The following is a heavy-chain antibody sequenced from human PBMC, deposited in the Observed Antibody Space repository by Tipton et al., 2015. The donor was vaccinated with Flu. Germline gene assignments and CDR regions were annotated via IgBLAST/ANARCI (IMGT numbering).Heavy chain of an antibody. D-gene: IGHD2-2*01. J-gene: IGHJ4*02. CDR2: ISGSGGST. Sequence: SLRLSCAASGFTFSSYAMSWVRQAPGKGLEWVSAISGSGGSTYYADSAKGRFTISRDNSKNTLYLQMNSLRAEDTAVYYCAKDRRYCSSTSCRTDTSLFDYWGQGTLVTVSS. V-gene: IGHV3-23*01. CDR1: GFTFSSYA. CDR3: AKDRRYCSSTSCRTDTSLFDY.